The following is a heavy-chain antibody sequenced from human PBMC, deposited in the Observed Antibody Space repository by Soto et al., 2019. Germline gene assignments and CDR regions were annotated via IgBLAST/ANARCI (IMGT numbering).Heavy chain of an antibody. CDR3: ARGIHYYDSSGYHGY. Sequence: GGSLRLSCAASGFTFSSYSMNWVRQAPGKGLEWVSFISSSSSYIYYADSVKGRFTISRDNAKNSLYLQMNSLRAEDTAVYYCARGIHYYDSSGYHGYWGQGTLVTVSS. CDR1: GFTFSSYS. CDR2: ISSSSSYI. D-gene: IGHD3-22*01. V-gene: IGHV3-21*01. J-gene: IGHJ4*02.